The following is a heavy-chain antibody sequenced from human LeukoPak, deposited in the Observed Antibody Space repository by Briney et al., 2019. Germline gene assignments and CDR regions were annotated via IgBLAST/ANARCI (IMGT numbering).Heavy chain of an antibody. CDR1: GGSISSSSYY. CDR3: ARHEIARIATPYYFDY. Sequence: PSETLSLTCTVSGGSISSSSYYWGWIRQPPGKGLEGIGSIYYSGSTYYNPSLKSRVTISVDTSKNQFSLKLTSVTAADTAVYYCARHEIARIATPYYFDYWGQGTLVTVSS. V-gene: IGHV4-39*01. J-gene: IGHJ4*02. CDR2: IYYSGST. D-gene: IGHD6-13*01.